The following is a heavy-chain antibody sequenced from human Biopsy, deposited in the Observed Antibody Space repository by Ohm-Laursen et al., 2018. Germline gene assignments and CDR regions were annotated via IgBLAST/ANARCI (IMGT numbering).Heavy chain of an antibody. D-gene: IGHD2/OR15-2a*01. CDR2: IYYSEST. CDR1: GGSISSDY. Sequence: SETLSLTCTVSGGSISSDYWSWIRQTPGKGLEWIGYIYYSESTNYNPSLKSRVTISVDTSKNQFSLRLNSVTAADTAVYYCARATNSTGWPYYYFYGMDVWGQGTTVTVSS. V-gene: IGHV4-59*01. J-gene: IGHJ6*02. CDR3: ARATNSTGWPYYYFYGMDV.